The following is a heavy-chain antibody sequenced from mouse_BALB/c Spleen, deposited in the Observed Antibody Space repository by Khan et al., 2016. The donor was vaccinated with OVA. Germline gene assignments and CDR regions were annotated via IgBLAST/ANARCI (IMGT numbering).Heavy chain of an antibody. CDR2: INPSSGDT. J-gene: IGHJ2*01. V-gene: IGHV1-4*01. CDR1: GYTFTSYT. Sequence: QVQLKESGAGLARPGASVKISCNASGYTFTSYTMHWVKQRPGQGLEWIGYINPSSGDTKYNQKFKEKGTFNAEKSSSKAYMQLSSLTSEDAAVYYCERTQERWGQGTTLTVSS. D-gene: IGHD3-2*02. CDR3: ERTQER.